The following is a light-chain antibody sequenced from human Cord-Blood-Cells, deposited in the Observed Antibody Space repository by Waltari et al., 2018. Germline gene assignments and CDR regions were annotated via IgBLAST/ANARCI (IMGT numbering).Light chain of an antibody. CDR2: AAS. Sequence: DIPLTQSTSPVSASVGDRVSITCRASQRLSSYLAWYLQNPGKAPKLLIYAASTVESWVPSRFSGSGSGTEFTLTISSLQPEDFATYYCQQPNSYPFTFGPGTKVDIK. V-gene: IGKV1-9*01. J-gene: IGKJ3*01. CDR3: QQPNSYPFT. CDR1: QRLSSY.